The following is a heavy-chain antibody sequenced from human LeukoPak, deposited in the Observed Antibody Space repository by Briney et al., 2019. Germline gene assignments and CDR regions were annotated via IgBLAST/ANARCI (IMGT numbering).Heavy chain of an antibody. CDR3: VYYTDSRGWRVPIDS. V-gene: IGHV4-39*01. CDR2: IHNVGST. Sequence: SETLSHTCTVSGGSLSNGIYYWGWIRQPPGRGLEWIGSIHNVGSTYYNPSLKSRVTVSVDTSENQFSLNLSPVTTADTAVYYGVYYTDSRGWRVPIDSCGWGTRIIVSS. CDR1: GGSLSNGIYY. J-gene: IGHJ4*02. D-gene: IGHD6-19*01.